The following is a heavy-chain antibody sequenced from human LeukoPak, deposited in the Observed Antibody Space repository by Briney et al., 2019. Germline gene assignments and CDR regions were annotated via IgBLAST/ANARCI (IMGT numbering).Heavy chain of an antibody. CDR1: GFTFSRYA. Sequence: PGGSLRLSCAASGFTFSRYAMHWVRQAPGKGLECVAVILYDGSNKYYADSVKGRFTISRDNSKNTLYLQMNSLRAEDTAVYYCAKGHKWELPATFDYWGQGTLVTVSS. D-gene: IGHD1-26*01. CDR2: ILYDGSNK. V-gene: IGHV3-30-3*01. CDR3: AKGHKWELPATFDY. J-gene: IGHJ4*02.